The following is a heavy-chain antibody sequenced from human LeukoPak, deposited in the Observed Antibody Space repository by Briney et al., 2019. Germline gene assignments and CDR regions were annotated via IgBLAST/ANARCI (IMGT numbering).Heavy chain of an antibody. CDR2: INSDGSST. V-gene: IGHV3-74*01. Sequence: GGSLRLSCAASGFTFSSYWMHWVRQAPGKRLVWVSRINSDGSSTNYADSVKGRLTISRDNAKNTLYLHMNSLRAEDTAVYYCIRSVYDGSGYYRVLEYWGQGTLVTVSS. CDR3: IRSVYDGSGYYRVLEY. D-gene: IGHD3-22*01. CDR1: GFTFSSYW. J-gene: IGHJ4*02.